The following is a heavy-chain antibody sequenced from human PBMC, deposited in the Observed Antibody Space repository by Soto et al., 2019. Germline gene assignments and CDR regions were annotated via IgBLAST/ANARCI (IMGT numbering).Heavy chain of an antibody. CDR2: IGASGDGT. CDR1: GYTFSNYA. D-gene: IGHD1-26*01. V-gene: IGHV3-23*04. Sequence: VQLVQSGAEVKKPGASVKVSCKASGYTFSNYAMSWVRQAPGKGLEWVSGIGASGDGTYYADSVKGRFIISRDNSKNTLHLQMNSLRAEDTAVYYCAVRKTGSYFDYWGQGTLVTVSS. CDR3: AVRKTGSYFDY. J-gene: IGHJ4*02.